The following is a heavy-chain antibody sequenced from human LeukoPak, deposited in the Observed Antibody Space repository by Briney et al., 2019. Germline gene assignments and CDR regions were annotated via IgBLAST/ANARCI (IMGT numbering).Heavy chain of an antibody. D-gene: IGHD3-3*01. CDR3: ARDGYYDFWSGYYTGDYYMDV. CDR1: GYTFTSYY. Sequence: ASVKVSCKASGYTFTSYYMHWVRQAPGQGLEWMGIINPSGGSTSYAQKFQGRVTMTRDTSTSTAYMELRSLRSDDTAVYYCARDGYYDFWSGYYTGDYYMDVWGKGTTVTVSS. CDR2: INPSGGST. V-gene: IGHV1-46*01. J-gene: IGHJ6*03.